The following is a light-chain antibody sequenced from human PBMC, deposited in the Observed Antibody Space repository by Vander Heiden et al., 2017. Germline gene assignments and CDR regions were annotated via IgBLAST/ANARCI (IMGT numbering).Light chain of an antibody. J-gene: IGKJ2*01. CDR3: QQDNNLPYT. Sequence: DVQVTQSPSSLSASVGDRVTISCQASQDISNYLSWYQQKPGKAPRLLIYDASNLETGVPSRFSGGGSGTDFTFTISSLQPADIATYYCQQDNNLPYTFGQGTRLEIK. CDR2: DAS. V-gene: IGKV1-33*01. CDR1: QDISNY.